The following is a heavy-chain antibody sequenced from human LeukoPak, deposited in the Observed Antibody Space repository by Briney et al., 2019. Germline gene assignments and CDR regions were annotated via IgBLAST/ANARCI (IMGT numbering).Heavy chain of an antibody. CDR2: ISGSGGST. V-gene: IGHV3-23*01. J-gene: IGHJ4*02. CDR1: GFTFSSYA. CDR3: AKPTAPDYYGSGSYFGY. D-gene: IGHD3-10*01. Sequence: GVSLRLSCAASGFTFSSYAMSWVRQAPGKGLEWVSAISGSGGSTYYADSVKGRFTISRDNSKNTLYLQMNSLRAEDTAVYYCAKPTAPDYYGSGSYFGYWGQGTLVTVSS.